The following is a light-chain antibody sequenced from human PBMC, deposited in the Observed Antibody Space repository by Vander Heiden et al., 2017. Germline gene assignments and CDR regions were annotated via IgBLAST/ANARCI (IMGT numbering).Light chain of an antibody. J-gene: IGKJ2*01. CDR2: KAS. CDR1: QSISSW. Sequence: DIQMTQSPSTLSASVGDRVTITCRASQSISSWLAWYQQKPGKAPKLLLYKASSLESAVPSTFSGSGSATEFTLTIISLLPADFATYYCCQEKSYCATFGQGTKMEIK. CDR3: CQEKSYCAT. V-gene: IGKV1-5*03.